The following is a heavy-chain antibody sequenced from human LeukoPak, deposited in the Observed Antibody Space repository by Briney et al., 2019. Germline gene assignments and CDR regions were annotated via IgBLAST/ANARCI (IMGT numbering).Heavy chain of an antibody. CDR2: INPNNGGT. J-gene: IGHJ4*02. D-gene: IGHD1-1*01. Sequence: ASVKVSCKTSGYTFTSYYIHWVRQAPGQGLECMGWINPNNGGTTYAQNFQGRVSMTRDTSISTAYMELSGLRSDDTAVYYCARSPSGQLDYWGRGTPVTVSS. CDR3: ARSPSGQLDY. CDR1: GYTFTSYY. V-gene: IGHV1-2*02.